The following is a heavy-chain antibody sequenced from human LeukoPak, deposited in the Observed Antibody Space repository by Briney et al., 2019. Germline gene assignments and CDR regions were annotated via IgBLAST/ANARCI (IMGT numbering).Heavy chain of an antibody. CDR1: GGSFSGYY. CDR3: ARLPIKTGTTS. CDR2: INHSGST. D-gene: IGHD1-7*01. Sequence: SETLSLTCAVYGGSFSGYYWSWIRQPPGKGLEWIGEINHSGSTNYNPSLKSRVTISVDTSKNQFSLKLSSVTAADTAVYYCARLPIKTGTTSWGQGTLVTVSS. V-gene: IGHV4-34*01. J-gene: IGHJ5*01.